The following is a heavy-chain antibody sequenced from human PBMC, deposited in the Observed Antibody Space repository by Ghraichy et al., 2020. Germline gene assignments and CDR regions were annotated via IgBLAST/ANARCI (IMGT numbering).Heavy chain of an antibody. J-gene: IGHJ6*02. V-gene: IGHV3-23*01. CDR1: GFTFSSYA. D-gene: IGHD3-22*01. CDR2: ISASGNNL. CDR3: ASRVAGTSHYDTSGYYLHYYGLDV. Sequence: GGPLRLSCAASGFTFSSYAMAWVRQVRGKGLEWVSVISASGNNLYSADSVKGRFTMSRDNSKNTLYLQMNSVRAEDTAVYYCASRVAGTSHYDTSGYYLHYYGLDVWGQGTTVTVSS.